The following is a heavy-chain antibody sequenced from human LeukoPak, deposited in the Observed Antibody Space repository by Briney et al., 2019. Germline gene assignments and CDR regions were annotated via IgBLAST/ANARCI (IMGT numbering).Heavy chain of an antibody. CDR1: GFTFSSYG. V-gene: IGHV3-33*01. CDR3: ARDKYCSSTSCYGRLDY. D-gene: IGHD2-2*01. CDR2: IWYDGSNK. Sequence: GRSLRLSCAASGFTFSSYGMHWVRQAPGKGLEWVAVIWYDGSNKYYADSVKGRFTISRDNSKNTLYLQMNSLRAEDTAVYYCARDKYCSSTSCYGRLDYWGQGTLVTVSS. J-gene: IGHJ4*02.